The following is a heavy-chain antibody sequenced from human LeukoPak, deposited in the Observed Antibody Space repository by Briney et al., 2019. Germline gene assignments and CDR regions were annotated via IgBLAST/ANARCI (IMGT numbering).Heavy chain of an antibody. CDR1: GGSINTYY. V-gene: IGHV4-4*07. J-gene: IGHJ5*02. Sequence: SDTLSLTCTVSGGSINTYYWSWIRQPAGKGLEWIGRIYSTGITTYNPSLKGRVTMSVDTSKNQFSLKLSSVTAADTAVYYCARPQSGLGWFDPWGQAILVSVCS. CDR3: ARPQSGLGWFDP. CDR2: IYSTGIT.